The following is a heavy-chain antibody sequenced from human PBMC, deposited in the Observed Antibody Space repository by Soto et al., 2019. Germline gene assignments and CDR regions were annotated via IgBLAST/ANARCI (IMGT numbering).Heavy chain of an antibody. D-gene: IGHD1-1*01. CDR1: GYKFTNYW. CDR3: AIVTAETAYHYFDF. V-gene: IGHV5-10-1*01. CDR2: IDPSDSYI. Sequence: GESLKISCKGSGYKFTNYWLSWVRQTPGKGLEWMGRIDPSDSYINYSPSFRGHVTISIDESISTAHLQWSSLKASDTATYYCAIVTAETAYHYFDFWGQGTLVTVSS. J-gene: IGHJ4*02.